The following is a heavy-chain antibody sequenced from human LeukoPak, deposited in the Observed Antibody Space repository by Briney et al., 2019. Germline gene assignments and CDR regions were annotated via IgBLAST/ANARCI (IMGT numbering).Heavy chain of an antibody. CDR3: AKGTYSSSPRDY. D-gene: IGHD6-6*01. CDR1: GFTSSSCA. J-gene: IGHJ4*02. Sequence: TGGSLRLSCAASGFTSSSCAMSWVRQAPGKGLEWVSAISGSGGSTYYAGSVKGRFTISRDNSKNTLFLQMNSLRAEDTAVYYCAKGTYSSSPRDYWGQGTLVTVSS. CDR2: ISGSGGST. V-gene: IGHV3-23*01.